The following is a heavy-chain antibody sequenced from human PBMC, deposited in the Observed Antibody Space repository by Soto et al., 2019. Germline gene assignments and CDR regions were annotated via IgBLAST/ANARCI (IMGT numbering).Heavy chain of an antibody. D-gene: IGHD2-21*01. CDR3: AKSVARYYYYGMDV. Sequence: ASVKVSCKASGYTFTGYYMHWVRQAPGQGLEWMGWINPDSGGTNYAQKFQGWVTMTRDTSISTAYMELSRLRSDDTAMYYCAKSVARYYYYGMDVWGQGTTVTVSS. V-gene: IGHV1-2*04. CDR2: INPDSGGT. J-gene: IGHJ6*02. CDR1: GYTFTGYY.